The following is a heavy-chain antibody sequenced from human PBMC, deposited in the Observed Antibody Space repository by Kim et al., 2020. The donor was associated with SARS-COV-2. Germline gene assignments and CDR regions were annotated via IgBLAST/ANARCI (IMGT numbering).Heavy chain of an antibody. D-gene: IGHD5-12*01. CDR3: ARDDRGYEITFSY. Sequence: GGSLRLSCAASGFTFSSYSMNWVRQAPGKGLEWVSSISSSSSYIYYADSVKGRFTISRDNAKNSLYLQMNSLRAEDTAVYYCARDDRGYEITFSYWGQGTLVTVSS. J-gene: IGHJ4*02. V-gene: IGHV3-21*01. CDR2: ISSSSSYI. CDR1: GFTFSSYS.